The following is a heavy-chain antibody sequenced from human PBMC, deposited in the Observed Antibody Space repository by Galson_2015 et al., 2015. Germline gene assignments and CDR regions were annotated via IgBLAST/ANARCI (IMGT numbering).Heavy chain of an antibody. J-gene: IGHJ3*02. D-gene: IGHD1-26*01. Sequence: SLRLSCAASGFTFSSYSMNWVRQAPGKGLEWVSSISSSSSYIYYADSVKGRFTISRDNAKNSLYLQMNSLRAEDTAVYYCARDLGRLVIVGALDDAFDIWGQGTMVTVSS. CDR2: ISSSSSYI. CDR1: GFTFSSYS. CDR3: ARDLGRLVIVGALDDAFDI. V-gene: IGHV3-21*01.